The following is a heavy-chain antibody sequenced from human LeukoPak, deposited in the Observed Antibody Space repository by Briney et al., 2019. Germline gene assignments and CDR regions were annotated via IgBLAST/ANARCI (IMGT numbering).Heavy chain of an antibody. Sequence: GGSLRLSCAASGFTFSSYAMSWVRQAPGKGLEWVSAISGSGGSTYYADSVKGRFTISRDNSKNTLYLQMNSLRAEDTAVYYCAKEEEAAAGIRGGPFDYWDQGTLVTVSS. V-gene: IGHV3-23*01. CDR2: ISGSGGST. D-gene: IGHD6-13*01. CDR1: GFTFSSYA. CDR3: AKEEEAAAGIRGGPFDY. J-gene: IGHJ4*02.